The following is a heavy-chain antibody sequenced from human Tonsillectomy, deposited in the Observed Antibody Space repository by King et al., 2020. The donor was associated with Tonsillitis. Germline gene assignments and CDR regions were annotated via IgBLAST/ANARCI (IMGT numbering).Heavy chain of an antibody. D-gene: IGHD4-17*01. V-gene: IGHV3-7*03. Sequence: VQLVESGGGLVQPGGSLRLSCAASGFTFSNYWMSWVRQAPGKGLEWVANIKYDESEKYFGDSVRGRFSISRDNAKKSLYLQMSSLRVEDTAVYYCASLYGDYAGLGWGLGTLVTVSS. J-gene: IGHJ4*02. CDR2: IKYDESEK. CDR3: ASLYGDYAGLG. CDR1: GFTFSNYW.